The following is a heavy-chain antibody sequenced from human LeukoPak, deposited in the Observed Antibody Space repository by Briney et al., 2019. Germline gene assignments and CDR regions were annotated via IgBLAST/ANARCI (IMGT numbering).Heavy chain of an antibody. D-gene: IGHD2-2*01. V-gene: IGHV3-21*01. CDR2: ISSSSSYI. CDR1: GFTFSSYS. Sequence: GGSLRLSCAASGFTFSSYSMNWVRQAPGKGLEWVSSISSSSSYIYYADSVKGRFTISRDNAKNSLYLQMNSLRAEDTAVYYCARDRGIVVVPHWSDPWGQGTLVTVSS. CDR3: ARDRGIVVVPHWSDP. J-gene: IGHJ5*02.